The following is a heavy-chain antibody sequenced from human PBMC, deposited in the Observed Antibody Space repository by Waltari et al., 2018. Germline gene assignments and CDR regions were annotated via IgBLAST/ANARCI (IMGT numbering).Heavy chain of an antibody. V-gene: IGHV1-24*01. J-gene: IGHJ4*02. D-gene: IGHD3-10*01. Sequence: QVQLVQSGAEVKKPGASVKVSCKVSGYTLTELSMHWVRQAPGKGLEWMGGFDPEDGETIYAQKFQGRVTMTEDTSTDTAYMELSSLRSVDTAVSYGATVNGGVYDFGESVHWGQGTLVTVSS. CDR3: ATVNGGVYDFGESVH. CDR1: GYTLTELS. CDR2: FDPEDGET.